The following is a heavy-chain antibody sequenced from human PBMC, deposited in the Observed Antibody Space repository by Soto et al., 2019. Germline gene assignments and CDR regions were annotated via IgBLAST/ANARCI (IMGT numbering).Heavy chain of an antibody. D-gene: IGHD6-6*01. J-gene: IGHJ4*02. Sequence: QVQLVQSGAEVKKPGASVKVSCQASGYTFSNYGFSWVRQAPGQGLEWMGWISGYNDNTNYAERLQGRVTMTTDTSTSTAYMELKSLRYDDTAVYYCAREGQLGYWGQGTPVTVSS. CDR2: ISGYNDNT. CDR1: GYTFSNYG. CDR3: AREGQLGY. V-gene: IGHV1-18*01.